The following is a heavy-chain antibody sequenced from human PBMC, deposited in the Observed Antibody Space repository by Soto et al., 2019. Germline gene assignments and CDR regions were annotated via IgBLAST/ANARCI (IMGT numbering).Heavy chain of an antibody. CDR1: GFTFSKDL. Sequence: PWGSLRLSCAASGFTFSKDLMNWVRQAPGKGLEWVGRIKSKTDGGTTDYAAPVKGRFTISRDDSKNTLYLQMNSLKTEDTAVYYCTSIAVAVYYYYGMDVWGQGTTVTVS. CDR2: IKSKTDGGTT. D-gene: IGHD6-19*01. V-gene: IGHV3-15*07. J-gene: IGHJ6*02. CDR3: TSIAVAVYYYYGMDV.